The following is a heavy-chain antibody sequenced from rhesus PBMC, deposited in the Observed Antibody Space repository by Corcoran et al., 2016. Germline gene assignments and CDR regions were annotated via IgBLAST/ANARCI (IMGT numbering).Heavy chain of an antibody. J-gene: IGHJ4*01. CDR3: VKVTVAASSSHYYFDY. CDR2: IWYDGLTQ. Sequence: EVQLVESGGGLVQPGGSLRLSCAASGFTFSSYGMHWVRQAPGKGLGWVAVIWYDGLTQYYADSVKDRFTISRDNSKNMLYLQMNNLRVEDMAVYYCVKVTVAASSSHYYFDYWGQGVLVTVSS. D-gene: IGHD4-29*01. V-gene: IGHV3-54*02. CDR1: GFTFSSYG.